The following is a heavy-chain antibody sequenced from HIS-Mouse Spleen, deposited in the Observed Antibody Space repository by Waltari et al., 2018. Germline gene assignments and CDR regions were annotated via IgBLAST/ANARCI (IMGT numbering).Heavy chain of an antibody. CDR1: GFTFSSYW. D-gene: IGHD7-27*01. Sequence: EVQLVESGGGLVQPGGSLRLSCAASGFTFSSYWMHWVRQAPGKGLVWVSRINSDGSSTSYADSVKGRFTISRDNAKNTLYLQMNSLRAEDTAVYYCASLLTGDWYFDLWGRGTLVTVSS. J-gene: IGHJ2*01. CDR2: INSDGSST. V-gene: IGHV3-74*01. CDR3: ASLLTGDWYFDL.